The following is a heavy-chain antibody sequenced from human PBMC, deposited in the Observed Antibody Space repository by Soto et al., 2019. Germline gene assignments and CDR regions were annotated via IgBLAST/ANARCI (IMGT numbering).Heavy chain of an antibody. CDR1: GDSVSSNSAA. V-gene: IGHV6-1*01. J-gene: IGHJ4*02. CDR2: TYYRSKWYN. CDR3: ATKVLYPPLLYQSDY. Sequence: PSHTLSLTCAISGDSVSSNSAAWNWIRQSPSRGLEWLGRTYYRSKWYNDYAVSVKSRITINPDTSKNQFSLQLNSVTPEDTAVYYCATKVLYPPLLYQSDYWGQGSLVSVST. D-gene: IGHD2-2*02.